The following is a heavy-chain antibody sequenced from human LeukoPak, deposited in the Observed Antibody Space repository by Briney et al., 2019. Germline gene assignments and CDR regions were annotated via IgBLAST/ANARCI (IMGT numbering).Heavy chain of an antibody. V-gene: IGHV1-2*02. D-gene: IGHD5-24*01. J-gene: IGHJ4*02. Sequence: ASVKVSCKASGYTFTGYYMHWVRQAPGQGLEWRGWINPDSGGTHYAQKFQGRVTLTRDTSISTAYMELSRLRSDDTAVYYCARDLGSGMATSPGDYWGQGTLVTVSS. CDR2: INPDSGGT. CDR3: ARDLGSGMATSPGDY. CDR1: GYTFTGYY.